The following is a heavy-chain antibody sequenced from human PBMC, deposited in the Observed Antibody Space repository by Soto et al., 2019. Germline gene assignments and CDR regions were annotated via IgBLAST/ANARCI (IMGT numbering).Heavy chain of an antibody. J-gene: IGHJ4*02. Sequence: SETLSLTCTVSGGSISSSSYYWGWVRQPPEKGLERIGNIYFTGSTYYNPSLKSRVTISVDTSKNQFSLSLSSVTAADTAVYYCARVEGDTGAYYLDYWGQGTLVTVSS. CDR1: GGSISSSSYY. D-gene: IGHD2-8*02. V-gene: IGHV4-39*01. CDR3: ARVEGDTGAYYLDY. CDR2: IYFTGST.